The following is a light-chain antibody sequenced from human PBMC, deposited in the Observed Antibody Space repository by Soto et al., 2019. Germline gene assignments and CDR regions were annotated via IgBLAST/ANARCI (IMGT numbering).Light chain of an antibody. J-gene: IGKJ4*01. V-gene: IGKV3D-15*01. CDR2: GAS. CDR3: QRYNNWPLT. Sequence: EIVMTQSPATLSVSPGDGATLSCRASQSVDSNLAWYQQKPGQTPRLLMYGASTRPTGIPARFSGSGSGTEFTLTINSLQSEDFAIYYCQRYNNWPLTFGGGTKVESK. CDR1: QSVDSN.